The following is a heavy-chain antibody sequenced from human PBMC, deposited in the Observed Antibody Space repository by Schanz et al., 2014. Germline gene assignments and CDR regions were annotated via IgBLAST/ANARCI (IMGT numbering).Heavy chain of an antibody. CDR2: INQSGTT. J-gene: IGHJ4*02. D-gene: IGHD5-12*01. Sequence: QVQLQESGPGLVKPSQTLSLTCTVSGGSISSGGYYWSWIRQHPGKGLEWIGEINQSGTTNYNPSLKSRFTMSVDTSKNQFSLKLRSVTAADTAVYYCASPSGYSDYGTYFDFWGQGTLVTVSS. V-gene: IGHV4-31*03. CDR3: ASPSGYSDYGTYFDF. CDR1: GGSISSGGYY.